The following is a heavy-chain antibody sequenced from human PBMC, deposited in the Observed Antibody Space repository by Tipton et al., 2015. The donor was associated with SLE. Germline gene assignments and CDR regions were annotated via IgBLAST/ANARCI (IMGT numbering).Heavy chain of an antibody. CDR3: AREFGDYGGVDS. J-gene: IGHJ4*02. CDR1: GGAFRGYY. V-gene: IGHV4-4*07. D-gene: IGHD4-23*01. CDR2: IFTSGSA. Sequence: TLSLTCAVYGGAFRGYYWSWIRQPAGKGLEWIGRIFTSGSAPYNPSLKSRVTISLDTSKNQFSLTLSSVTAADTAVYYCAREFGDYGGVDSWGQGTLVTVSS.